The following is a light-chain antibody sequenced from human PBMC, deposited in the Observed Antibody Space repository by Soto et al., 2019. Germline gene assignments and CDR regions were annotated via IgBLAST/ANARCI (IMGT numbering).Light chain of an antibody. Sequence: QSVLTQPASVSGSPGQSIAISCTGTSGDVGGYDYVSWYQQHPDKAPKLMIYEVTKRPSWVSNRFSGSKSGNTASLTISGLQPEDEADYYCSSHTSGSTRVFASGTKLTVL. V-gene: IGLV2-14*01. CDR3: SSHTSGSTRV. CDR1: SGDVGGYDY. J-gene: IGLJ1*01. CDR2: EVT.